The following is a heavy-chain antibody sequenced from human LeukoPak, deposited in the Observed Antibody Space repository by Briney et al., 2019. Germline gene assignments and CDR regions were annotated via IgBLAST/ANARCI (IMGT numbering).Heavy chain of an antibody. J-gene: IGHJ5*01. CDR1: GGTFSSYA. D-gene: IGHD3-3*01. V-gene: IGHV1-69*11. CDR3: ARPRQDDFWSGTLAS. CDR2: IIPILGTA. Sequence: ASVKVSCKASGGTFSSYAISWVRQAPGQGLEWMGRIIPILGTANYAQKFQGRVTITTDESTSTAYMELSSLRSEDTAVYYCARPRQDDFWSGTLASWGQGTLVTVSS.